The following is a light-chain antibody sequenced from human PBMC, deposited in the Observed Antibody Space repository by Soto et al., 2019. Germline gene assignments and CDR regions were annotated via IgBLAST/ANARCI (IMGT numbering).Light chain of an antibody. CDR3: QQRSNWPIP. V-gene: IGKV3-11*01. J-gene: IGKJ5*01. CDR1: QSVSSY. CDR2: DAS. Sequence: EIVLTQSPATLSLSPGERATLSCRASQSVSSYLAWYQQKPGQAPRLLIYDASNRATGIPARFSGSGSGTDFTLTISSLEPEDFAVYYCQQRSNWPIPFGQGTRLEMK.